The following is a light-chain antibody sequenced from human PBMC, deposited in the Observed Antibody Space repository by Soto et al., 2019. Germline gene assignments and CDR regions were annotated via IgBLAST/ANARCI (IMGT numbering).Light chain of an antibody. CDR3: QQRHMWPIT. V-gene: IGKV3-11*01. CDR1: QSFRGL. Sequence: EVVLTQSPVTLSLSPGERATLSCRASQSFRGLLAWYQQKPGQAPRLLIYDAYNRATGIPPRFSGSGSGTDFTLTISSLEPEDPAVYYCQQRHMWPITFGQGTRLEI. J-gene: IGKJ5*01. CDR2: DAY.